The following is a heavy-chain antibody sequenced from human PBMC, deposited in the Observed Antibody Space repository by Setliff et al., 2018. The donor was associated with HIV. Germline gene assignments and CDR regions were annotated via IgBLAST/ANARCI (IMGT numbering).Heavy chain of an antibody. V-gene: IGHV4-59*11. D-gene: IGHD3-10*01. J-gene: IGHJ5*02. Sequence: PSETLSLTCSVSGASIGSHYWSWIRQPPGKGLEWIGSISNSGITYYSPSLKSRITIALDTSKNQFSLKLMSVSPADAAVYFCTRVFPHPYGNSWFDPWGQGTPVTVS. CDR1: GASIGSHY. CDR3: TRVFPHPYGNSWFDP. CDR2: ISNSGIT.